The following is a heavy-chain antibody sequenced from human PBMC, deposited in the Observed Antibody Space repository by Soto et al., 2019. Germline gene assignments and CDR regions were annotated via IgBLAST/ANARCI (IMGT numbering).Heavy chain of an antibody. V-gene: IGHV3-74*01. D-gene: IGHD3-22*01. CDR1: GFTSNTYW. J-gene: IGHJ4*02. CDR3: ASGGSVYLTY. CDR2: IKSDGCYT. Sequence: PGGPLSLSCAASGFTSNTYWMQWVRPAPGKGLVWVSRIKSDGCYTNYADSVMARFTLSRDNAKNTLFLQMNRLGAADTAVYYCASGGSVYLTYWGQGTLVTVSA.